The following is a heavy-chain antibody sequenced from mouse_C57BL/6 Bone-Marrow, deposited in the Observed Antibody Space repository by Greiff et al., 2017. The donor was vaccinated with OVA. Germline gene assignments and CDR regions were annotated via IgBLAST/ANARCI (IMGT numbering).Heavy chain of an antibody. CDR1: GFTFSDYG. Sequence: EVQVVESGGGLVKPGGSLKLSCAASGFTFSDYGMHWVRQAPEKGLEWVAYISSGSSTIYYADTVKGRFTISRDNAKNTLFLQMTSLRSEDTAMYYCAKDGYYFDCWGQVTTLTVSS. CDR2: ISSGSSTI. J-gene: IGHJ2*01. D-gene: IGHD2-3*01. CDR3: AKDGYYFDC. V-gene: IGHV5-17*01.